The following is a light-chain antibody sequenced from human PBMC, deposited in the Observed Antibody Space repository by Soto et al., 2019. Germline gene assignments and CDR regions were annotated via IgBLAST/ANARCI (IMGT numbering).Light chain of an antibody. J-gene: IGKJ1*01. CDR2: KAS. CDR3: QHYDSYSPTWT. Sequence: DMQMTQSPSTLSASVGDRVSITCRASQSIGDWLAWYQQKPGKAPKLLIYKASNLQSGVPSRFSGSGSGTDFTLTISSLQPDDFATYYCQHYDSYSPTWTFGQGTKVDI. CDR1: QSIGDW. V-gene: IGKV1-5*03.